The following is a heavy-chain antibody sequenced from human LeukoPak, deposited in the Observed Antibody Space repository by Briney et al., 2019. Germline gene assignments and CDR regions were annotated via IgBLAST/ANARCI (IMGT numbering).Heavy chain of an antibody. V-gene: IGHV1-18*01. CDR1: GYTFTNYG. Sequence: ASVSVSCKASGYTFTNYGITWVRQAPGQGLEWMGWISCYDGNTNYAQKLQGRVTLTTDTSTTTAYMELRSLTSDDTAVYYCARTRPTVEGWGFDYWGQGTLVTVSS. CDR3: ARTRPTVEGWGFDY. D-gene: IGHD4-23*01. CDR2: ISCYDGNT. J-gene: IGHJ4*02.